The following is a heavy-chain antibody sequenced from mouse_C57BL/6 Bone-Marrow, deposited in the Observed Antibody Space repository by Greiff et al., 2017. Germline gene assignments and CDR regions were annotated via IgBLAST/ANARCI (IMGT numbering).Heavy chain of an antibody. J-gene: IGHJ3*01. V-gene: IGHV1-61*01. D-gene: IGHD1-1*01. CDR3: ATDYGSPPFAY. CDR1: GYTFTSYW. CDR2: IYPSDSET. Sequence: QVQLQQPGAELVRPGSSVKLSCKASGYTFTSYWMDWVKQRPGQGLEWIGNIYPSDSETHYNQKFKDKATLTVDKSYSTAYMQLSSLTSEDSAVYYCATDYGSPPFAYWGQGTLVTVSA.